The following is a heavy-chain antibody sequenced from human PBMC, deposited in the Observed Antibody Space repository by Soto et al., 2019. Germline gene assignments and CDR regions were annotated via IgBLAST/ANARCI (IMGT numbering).Heavy chain of an antibody. V-gene: IGHV3-23*01. CDR2: INGGGGTT. CDR3: AKDRHPDGIWTFDY. Sequence: EVQLLESGGHLIQPGESLRLSCAASGFSFSGYTMNWVRQAQGKGLEWISGINGGGGTTYYADSVKGRFTISRDDSKNSLYLQMSSPRAEDTAIYYCAKDRHPDGIWTFDYWGRGTLVTVSS. CDR1: GFSFSGYT. D-gene: IGHD3-9*01. J-gene: IGHJ4*02.